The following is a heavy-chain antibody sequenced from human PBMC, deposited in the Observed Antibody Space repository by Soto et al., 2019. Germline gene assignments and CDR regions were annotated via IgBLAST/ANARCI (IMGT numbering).Heavy chain of an antibody. D-gene: IGHD3-3*01. J-gene: IGHJ6*02. CDR1: GFTFSSYA. CDR2: INGNGRKT. CDR3: VKDLNFDFWTGYRYYAMEI. V-gene: IGHV3-23*01. Sequence: EEQLLESGGDLVQPGGSLKLSCAASGFTFSSYAMNWVRQAPGKGLEWVSSINGNGRKTSYADSVRGRFTISRDNSKKTLFLHVNSLRAEDTAVYYCVKDLNFDFWTGYRYYAMEIWGQGTTVIVS.